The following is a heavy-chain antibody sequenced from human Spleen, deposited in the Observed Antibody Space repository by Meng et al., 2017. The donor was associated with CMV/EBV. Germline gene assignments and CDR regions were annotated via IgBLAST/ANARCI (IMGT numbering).Heavy chain of an antibody. D-gene: IGHD6-19*01. V-gene: IGHV1-2*02. J-gene: IGHJ5*01. Sequence: ASGYTFPGYCLPWVRQAPGQRLEWMGWIGPNSGGTKYAEKFQGRVTTTRDTSLSTAYLEMNSLRSDDTAVYYCARERAVAGYNWFDSWGQGTLVTVSS. CDR3: ARERAVAGYNWFDS. CDR2: IGPNSGGT. CDR1: GYTFPGYC.